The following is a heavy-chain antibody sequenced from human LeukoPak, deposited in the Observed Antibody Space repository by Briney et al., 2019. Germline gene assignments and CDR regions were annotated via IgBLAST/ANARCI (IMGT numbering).Heavy chain of an antibody. CDR2: IYYSGST. Sequence: SETLSLTCTVSGGSISSYYWSWIRRPPGKGLEWIGYIYYSGSTNYNPSLKSRVTISVDTSKNQFSLKLSSVTAADTAVYYCARDRCSGGSCPYNWFDPWGQGTLVTVSS. J-gene: IGHJ5*02. V-gene: IGHV4-59*01. CDR1: GGSISSYY. CDR3: ARDRCSGGSCPYNWFDP. D-gene: IGHD2-15*01.